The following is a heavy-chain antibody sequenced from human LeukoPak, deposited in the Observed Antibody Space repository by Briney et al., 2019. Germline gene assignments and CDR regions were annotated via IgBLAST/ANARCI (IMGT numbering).Heavy chain of an antibody. V-gene: IGHV4-4*07. CDR3: ARRGSSWYFDY. J-gene: IGHJ4*02. D-gene: IGHD6-13*01. Sequence: SSETLSLTCSVSGGSISSYYWSWIRQPAGKGLEWIGRIYTSGSTNYNPSLKSRVTMSIDMSKNQFSLKLSSVTAADTAVYYCARRGSSWYFDYWGQGTPVTVSS. CDR1: GGSISSYY. CDR2: IYTSGST.